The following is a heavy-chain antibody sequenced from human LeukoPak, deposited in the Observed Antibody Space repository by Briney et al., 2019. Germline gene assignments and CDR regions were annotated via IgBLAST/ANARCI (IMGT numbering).Heavy chain of an antibody. CDR1: GGSISTYF. J-gene: IGHJ4*02. V-gene: IGHV4-59*12. CDR3: AREGGFFRPLDY. D-gene: IGHD3-3*01. Sequence: SETLSLTCTVSGGSISTYFWSWIRQPPGKGLEWIGEVHLDGRTNYNPSLKSRLTMSVDLSENHISLKLTSVTAADTAVYYCAREGGFFRPLDYSGQGTLVTVSS. CDR2: VHLDGRT.